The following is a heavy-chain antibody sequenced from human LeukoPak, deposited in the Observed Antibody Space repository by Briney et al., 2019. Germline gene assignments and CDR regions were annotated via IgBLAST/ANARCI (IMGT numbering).Heavy chain of an antibody. CDR2: IYYTGST. D-gene: IGHD1-1*01. V-gene: IGHV4-39*01. CDR3: ARRTARGRFDP. J-gene: IGHJ5*02. Sequence: SETLSLTCTVSGGSISTSGYLWGWIRQSPGKGLEWIGTIYYTGSTYYNPSLKSRVTISVDPSKNQSSLKLNSVTAADTAVYYCARRTARGRFDPWGQGTLVTVSS. CDR1: GGSISTSGYL.